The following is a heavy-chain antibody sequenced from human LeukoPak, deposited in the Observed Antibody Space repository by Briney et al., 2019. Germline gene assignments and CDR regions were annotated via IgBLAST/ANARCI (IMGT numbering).Heavy chain of an antibody. V-gene: IGHV3-73*01. CDR3: TRLYSGSFSFDY. CDR2: IKNKANSYAT. D-gene: IGHD1-26*01. Sequence: GGSLRLSCAASGFTFSGSAMHWVRQASGKGLEWVGRIKNKANSYATAYAASVKGRFTISRDDSKNTAYLQMNSLQTEDTAVYYCTRLYSGSFSFDYWGQGTLVTVSS. J-gene: IGHJ4*02. CDR1: GFTFSGSA.